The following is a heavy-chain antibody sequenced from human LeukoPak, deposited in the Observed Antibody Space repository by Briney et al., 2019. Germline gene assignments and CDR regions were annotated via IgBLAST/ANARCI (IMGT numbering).Heavy chain of an antibody. V-gene: IGHV4-38-2*01. J-gene: IGHJ1*01. CDR2: MYHSGST. CDR3: ARGVVVVDRYFQP. D-gene: IGHD2-15*01. CDR1: GYSISSGYY. Sequence: PSETLSLTCAVSGYSISSGYYWGWTRQPPGKGLEWIGIMYHSGSTYYNPSLKSPVTISVDTSKNQFSLKLSSVTAADKAVYYCARGVVVVDRYFQPWGQGTLVTVSS.